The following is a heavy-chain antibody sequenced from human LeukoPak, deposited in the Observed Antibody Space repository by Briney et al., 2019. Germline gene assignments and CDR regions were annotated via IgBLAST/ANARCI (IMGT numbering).Heavy chain of an antibody. CDR2: ISYDGSNK. CDR3: ARTGRLQYGDYVAFDY. V-gene: IGHV3-30*03. J-gene: IGHJ4*02. CDR1: GFTFSSYG. D-gene: IGHD4-17*01. Sequence: GGSLRLSCAASGFTFSSYGMHWVRQAPGKGLEWVAVISYDGSNKYYADSVKGRFTISRDNSKNTLYLQMNSLRAEDTAVYYCARTGRLQYGDYVAFDYWGQGTLVTVSS.